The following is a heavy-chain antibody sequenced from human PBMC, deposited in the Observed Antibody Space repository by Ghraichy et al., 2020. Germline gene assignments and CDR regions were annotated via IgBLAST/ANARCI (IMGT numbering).Heavy chain of an antibody. D-gene: IGHD6-19*01. J-gene: IGHJ6*03. CDR3: ARSVGIAVAGYYYYYMDV. V-gene: IGHV4-34*01. Sequence: SETLSLTCAVYGGSFSGYYWSWIRQPPGKGLEWIGEINHSGSTNYNPSLKSRVTISVDTSKNQFSLKLSSVTAADTAVYYCARSVGIAVAGYYYYYMDVWGKGTTVTVSS. CDR1: GGSFSGYY. CDR2: INHSGST.